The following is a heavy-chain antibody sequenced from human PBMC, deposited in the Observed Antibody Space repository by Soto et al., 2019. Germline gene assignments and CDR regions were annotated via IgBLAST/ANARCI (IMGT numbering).Heavy chain of an antibody. Sequence: ASVKVSXKASGGTFSSYAISWVRQAPGQGLEWMGGIIPIFGTANYAQKFQGRVTITADESTSTAYMELSSLRSEDTAVYYCARVLRPWFAPWGKGTLVTVPS. CDR3: ARVLRPWFAP. V-gene: IGHV1-69*13. CDR2: IIPIFGTA. J-gene: IGHJ5*02. D-gene: IGHD3-3*01. CDR1: GGTFSSYA.